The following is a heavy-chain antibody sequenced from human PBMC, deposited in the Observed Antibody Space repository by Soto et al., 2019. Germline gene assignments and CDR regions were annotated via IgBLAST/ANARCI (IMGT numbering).Heavy chain of an antibody. CDR2: ISPIFGTP. D-gene: IGHD1-26*01. V-gene: IGHV1-69*01. J-gene: IGHJ4*02. Sequence: QVQLVQSGAEVKKPGSSVTVSCKASGGTFNSYTISWVRQAPGQGLEWMAGISPIFGTPIYAQKFQDRVTNTADDSTMTAYMEMNRLTSEDTAVYYCARVVVGSRLSLDYWGQGTLVTISS. CDR3: ARVVVGSRLSLDY. CDR1: GGTFNSYT.